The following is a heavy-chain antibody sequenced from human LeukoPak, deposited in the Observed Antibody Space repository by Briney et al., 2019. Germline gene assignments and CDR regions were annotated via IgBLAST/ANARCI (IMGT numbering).Heavy chain of an antibody. CDR1: GFTFSSYA. D-gene: IGHD5-12*01. J-gene: IGHJ3*02. CDR2: ISYDGSNK. Sequence: GGSLRLSCAASGFTFSSYAMHWVRQAPGKGLEWVAVISYDGSNKYYADSVKGRFTISRDNSKNTLYLQMNSLRAEDTAVYYCARARGATIMMRDAFDIWGQGTMVTVSS. V-gene: IGHV3-30*04. CDR3: ARARGATIMMRDAFDI.